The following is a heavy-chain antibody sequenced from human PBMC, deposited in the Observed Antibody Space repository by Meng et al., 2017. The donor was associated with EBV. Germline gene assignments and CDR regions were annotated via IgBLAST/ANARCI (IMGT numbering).Heavy chain of an antibody. CDR2: VHYTGST. J-gene: IGHJ5*02. D-gene: IGHD6-19*01. CDR3: ARPFPSWQSPRLDPFGA. V-gene: IGHV4-39*01. Sequence: QLQLRESGPGQVKPPEXLSLTCTGSGDSISSFYYWGWIRQPPGRGLEWIGSVHYTGSTYYSPSLKSRVTVSVDTSKNQFSLRLTSVTAADTAVYYCARPFPSWQSPRLDPFGAWGQGTLVTVAS. CDR1: GDSISSFYY.